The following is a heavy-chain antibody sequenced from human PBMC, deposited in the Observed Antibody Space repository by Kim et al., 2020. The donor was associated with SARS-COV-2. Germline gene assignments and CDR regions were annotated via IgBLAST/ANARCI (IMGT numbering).Heavy chain of an antibody. Sequence: GGSLRLSCATSGFTFSDYWMSWVRQAPGKGLEWVANINQDGSEKYYVDSVKGRFTISRDNAKNSLYLQMDSLGAEDTAIYFCVSGRFTLTLWGGQGTLVTVSS. CDR1: GFTFSDYW. D-gene: IGHD3-16*02. CDR3: VSGRFTLTLW. J-gene: IGHJ4*02. CDR2: INQDGSEK. V-gene: IGHV3-7*01.